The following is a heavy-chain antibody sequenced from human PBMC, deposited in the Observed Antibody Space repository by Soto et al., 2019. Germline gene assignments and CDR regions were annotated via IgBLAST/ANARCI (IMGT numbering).Heavy chain of an antibody. J-gene: IGHJ6*02. CDR2: IIPIFGTA. CDR1: GGTFSSYA. V-gene: IGHV1-69*13. D-gene: IGHD6-6*01. CDR3: ARDTPIASRPYYYYGMDV. Sequence: ASVKVSCKASGGTFSSYAISWVRQAPGQGLEWMGGIIPIFGTANYAQKFQGRVTITADESTSTAYMELSSLRSEDTAVYYCARDTPIASRPYYYYGMDVWGQGTTVTVYS.